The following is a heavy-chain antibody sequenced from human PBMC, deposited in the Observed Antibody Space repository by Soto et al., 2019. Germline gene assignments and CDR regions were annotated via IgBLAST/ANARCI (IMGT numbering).Heavy chain of an antibody. J-gene: IGHJ4*02. Sequence: EVQLVESGGGLVQPGGSLRLSCAASGFTFSSYWMHWVRQAPGKGLVWVSRINSDGSSTSYADSVKGRFTISRDNAKNTLYLQMNSLSAEDTAVYYCARARSSHNYDFWSGYYNSYFDYWGQGTLVTVSS. CDR3: ARARSSHNYDFWSGYYNSYFDY. V-gene: IGHV3-74*01. CDR1: GFTFSSYW. CDR2: INSDGSST. D-gene: IGHD3-3*01.